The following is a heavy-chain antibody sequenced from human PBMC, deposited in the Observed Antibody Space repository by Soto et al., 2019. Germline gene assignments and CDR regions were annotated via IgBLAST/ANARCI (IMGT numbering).Heavy chain of an antibody. CDR2: ISGGGSYI. CDR3: ARDSDCHSTSCFFHPHV. Sequence: NPGGSLRLSCSASGFTFSDENMSWVRQVPGKGLEWVSGISGGGSYIFYADSVQGRFSISRDNPKNSLFLEMNSLRVEDTAVYYCARDSDCHSTSCFFHPHVWGQGTTVTV. J-gene: IGHJ6*02. V-gene: IGHV3-21*06. D-gene: IGHD2-2*01. CDR1: GFTFSDEN.